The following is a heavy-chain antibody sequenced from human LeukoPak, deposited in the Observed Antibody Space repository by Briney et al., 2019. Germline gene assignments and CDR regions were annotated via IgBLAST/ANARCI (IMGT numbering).Heavy chain of an antibody. CDR2: VNPSGGST. V-gene: IGHV1-46*01. CDR1: GYTFTSYY. Sequence: GASVKVSCKASGYTFTSYYMHWVRQAPGQGLEWMGIVNPSGGSTSYAQKFQGRVTMTEDTSTDTAYMELSSLRSEDTAVYYCATIRLRFLEWLPFDYWGQGTLVTVSS. D-gene: IGHD3-3*01. CDR3: ATIRLRFLEWLPFDY. J-gene: IGHJ4*02.